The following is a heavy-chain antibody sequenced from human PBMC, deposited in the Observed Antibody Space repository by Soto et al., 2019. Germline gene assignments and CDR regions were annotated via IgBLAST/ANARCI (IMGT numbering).Heavy chain of an antibody. J-gene: IGHJ4*02. V-gene: IGHV3-21*01. D-gene: IGHD3-22*01. Sequence: GGSLRLSCAASGFTFSSYSMNWVRQAPGKGLEWVSSISSSSSYIYYADSVKGGFTISRDNAKTSLYLQMNSLRAEDTAVYYCARDRYYDSSGYYVFDYWGQGALVSVSS. CDR1: GFTFSSYS. CDR3: ARDRYYDSSGYYVFDY. CDR2: ISSSSSYI.